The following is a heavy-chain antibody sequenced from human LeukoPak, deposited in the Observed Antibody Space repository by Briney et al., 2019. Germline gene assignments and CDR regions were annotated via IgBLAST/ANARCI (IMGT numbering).Heavy chain of an antibody. CDR1: GYSYTNNC. D-gene: IGHD4-23*01. V-gene: IGHV5-10-1*01. CDR2: IDPSDSYT. CDR3: ARVRNGGNSHDASDI. J-gene: IGHJ3*02. Sequence: PGGSLRLSCKGSGYSYTNNCISWVRQMPGKGLEWMGKIDPSDSYTNYSPSFQGQVTISSDKSISTAYLQWSSLKASDTAMYYCARVRNGGNSHDASDIWGQGTVVTVSS.